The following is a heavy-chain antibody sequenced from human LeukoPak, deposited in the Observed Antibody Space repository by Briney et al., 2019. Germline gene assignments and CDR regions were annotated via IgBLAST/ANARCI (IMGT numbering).Heavy chain of an antibody. V-gene: IGHV3-30*02. CDR1: GFTFSSYG. CDR3: ASITMIVVSPPFDY. Sequence: GGSLRLSCAASGFTFSSYGMHWVRQAPGKGLEWVAFIRYDGSNKYYADSVEGRFTISRDNSKNTLYLQMNSLRAEDTAVYYCASITMIVVSPPFDYWGQGTLVTVSS. D-gene: IGHD3-22*01. CDR2: IRYDGSNK. J-gene: IGHJ4*02.